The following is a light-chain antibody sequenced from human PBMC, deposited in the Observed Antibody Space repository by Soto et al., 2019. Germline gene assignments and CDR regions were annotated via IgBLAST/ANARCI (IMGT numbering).Light chain of an antibody. CDR1: SDDVAGYDY. V-gene: IGLV2-14*01. CDR3: ISYSSSRIHVV. CDR2: EVS. Sequence: QSVLTQPASVSGSPGQSITISCTGTSDDVAGYDYVSWYQQHPAKAPKLMIYEVSNRPSGVSNRFSGSKSGNTASLTISGLQAEDEADYYCISYSSSRIHVVVGGGTQLTVL. J-gene: IGLJ2*01.